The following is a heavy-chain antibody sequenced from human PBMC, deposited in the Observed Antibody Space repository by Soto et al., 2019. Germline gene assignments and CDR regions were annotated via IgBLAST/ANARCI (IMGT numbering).Heavy chain of an antibody. CDR3: AHAYGGRSLY. J-gene: IGHJ4*02. D-gene: IGHD1-26*01. CDR2: IYWDDSK. Sequence: QITLKESGPTLVKPTQTLTLTCTFSGFSLTTDRVGVGWIRQPPGEALEWLAVIYWDDSKTYRPSLESRLTSTKDPSKNQVALTMTNMDSLDTATYYCAHAYGGRSLYWGQGTLVTVSS. V-gene: IGHV2-5*02. CDR1: GFSLTTDRVG.